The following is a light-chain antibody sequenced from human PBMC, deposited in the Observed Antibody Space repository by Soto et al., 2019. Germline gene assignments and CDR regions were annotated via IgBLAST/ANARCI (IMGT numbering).Light chain of an antibody. V-gene: IGLV6-57*04. CDR2: EED. J-gene: IGLJ2*01. Sequence: NFMLTQPHSVSESPGKTVTISCTRSSGSIASNFVQWYQQRPGSAPTTVIYEEDQRPSGVPGRFSGSIDRSSNSASLTISGLKTEDEADYYCQSYNNIIGVFGGGTKLTVL. CDR3: QSYNNIIGV. CDR1: SGSIASNF.